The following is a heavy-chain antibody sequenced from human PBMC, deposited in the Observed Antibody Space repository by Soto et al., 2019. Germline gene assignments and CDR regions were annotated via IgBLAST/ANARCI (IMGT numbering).Heavy chain of an antibody. CDR2: INHSGST. CDR3: ARGGEGHDYGDYYDYYYYYGMDV. D-gene: IGHD4-17*01. Sequence: SETLSLTXAVYGGSFSGYYWSWIRQPPGKGLEWIGEINHSGSTNYNPSLKSRVTISVDTSKNQFSLKLSSVTAADTAVYYCARGGEGHDYGDYYDYYYYYGMDVWGQGTTVTVSS. J-gene: IGHJ6*02. CDR1: GGSFSGYY. V-gene: IGHV4-34*01.